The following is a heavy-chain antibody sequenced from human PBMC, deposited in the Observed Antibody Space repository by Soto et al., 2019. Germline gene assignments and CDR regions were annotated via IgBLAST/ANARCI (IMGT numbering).Heavy chain of an antibody. D-gene: IGHD6-6*01. CDR1: GFTVSNNY. Sequence: AGGSLRLSCAVSGFTVSNNYMSWVRQAPGKGLEGVSVIYSGGYTAYGDSVKGRFTIFRDNSKDTLYLQMNSLRAEDTAVYFCAKEGIYSTSSRGWLDPWGQGTLVTVSS. CDR3: AKEGIYSTSSRGWLDP. CDR2: IYSGGYT. J-gene: IGHJ5*02. V-gene: IGHV3-53*01.